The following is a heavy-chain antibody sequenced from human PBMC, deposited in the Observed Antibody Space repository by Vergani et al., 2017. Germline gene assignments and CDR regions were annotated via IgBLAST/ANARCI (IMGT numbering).Heavy chain of an antibody. V-gene: IGHV1-46*02. CDR2: VNFVTGAA. CDR3: ARADYSNDPGYMDV. J-gene: IGHJ6*03. D-gene: IGHD4-11*01. CDR1: VYIFKNYY. Sequence: QVQLVQSGAAVKKPGASAKVSCTASVYIFKNYYMHWLRLAPGQGFQWMGIVNFVTGAATSPQKFEGRITMTRDTSTSTVYMELSSLRSEDTAVYYCARADYSNDPGYMDVWGKGTTVTVSS.